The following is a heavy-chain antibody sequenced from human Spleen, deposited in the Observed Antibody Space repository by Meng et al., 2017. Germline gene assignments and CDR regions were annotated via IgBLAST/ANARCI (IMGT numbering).Heavy chain of an antibody. CDR3: ARYVAVTISSYYGMDV. V-gene: IGHV3-21*01. CDR1: GFTLNNHA. J-gene: IGHJ6*02. D-gene: IGHD3-16*01. CDR2: ISIGGDYI. Sequence: GESLKISCAVSGFTLNNHAMSWVRQPPGKGLEWVSSISIGGDYIFYADSVRGRFTISRDNAKNALFLQVTSLGAEDTAIYCCARYVAVTISSYYGMDVWGRGTAVTVSS.